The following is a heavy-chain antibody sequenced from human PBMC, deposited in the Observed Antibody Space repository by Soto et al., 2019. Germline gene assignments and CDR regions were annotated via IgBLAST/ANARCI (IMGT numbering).Heavy chain of an antibody. CDR3: AFTAAGFDYYGMDV. J-gene: IGHJ6*02. Sequence: QVQLVQSGAEVKKPGSSVKVSCKASGGTFSSYAISWVRQAPGQGLEWMGGIIPIFGTANYAQKFQGRVTITADESTSTAYMELSSLRSEDTDVYYCAFTAAGFDYYGMDVWGQGTTVTVSS. D-gene: IGHD2-15*01. CDR1: GGTFSSYA. CDR2: IIPIFGTA. V-gene: IGHV1-69*01.